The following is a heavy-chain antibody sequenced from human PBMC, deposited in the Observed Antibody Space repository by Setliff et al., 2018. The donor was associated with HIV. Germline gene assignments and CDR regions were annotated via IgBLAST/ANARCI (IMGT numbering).Heavy chain of an antibody. V-gene: IGHV3-7*01. D-gene: IGHD4-17*01. CDR3: ARCQYGDCY. CDR2: IQPEGSEK. Sequence: GGSLRLSCADSGFTFSRYWMSWVRQAPGKGLEWVANIQPEGSEKKYVESLKGRFTISRDNAKNSLYLVINTLRDEDTAVYFCARCQYGDCYWGLGTLVTVSS. CDR1: GFTFSRYW. J-gene: IGHJ4*02.